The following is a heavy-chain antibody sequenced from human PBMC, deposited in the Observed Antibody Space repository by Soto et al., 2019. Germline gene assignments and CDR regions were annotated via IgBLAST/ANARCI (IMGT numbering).Heavy chain of an antibody. Sequence: ASVKVSCKASGGNFSRYAISWLRQAPGQGLEWMGWINPNSGGTNYAQKFQGRVTMTRDTSISTAYMELSRLRSDDTAVYYCAREGVTMIAGLDYWGQGTLVTVSS. D-gene: IGHD3-22*01. CDR2: INPNSGGT. CDR1: GGNFSRYA. V-gene: IGHV1-2*02. J-gene: IGHJ4*02. CDR3: AREGVTMIAGLDY.